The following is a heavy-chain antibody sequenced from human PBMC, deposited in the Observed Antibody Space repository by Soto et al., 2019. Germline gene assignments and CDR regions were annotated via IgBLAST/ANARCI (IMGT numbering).Heavy chain of an antibody. CDR1: GGSFSGYY. V-gene: IGHV4-34*01. Sequence: QVQLQQWGAGLLKPSETLSLTCAVYGGSFSGYYWSWIRQPPGKGLEWIGEINHSGSTNYNPSLKRRVTISVDTSKNQFSLKLSSVTAADTAVYYCARDGSLGSFDYWGQGTLVTVSS. J-gene: IGHJ4*02. D-gene: IGHD3-10*01. CDR3: ARDGSLGSFDY. CDR2: INHSGST.